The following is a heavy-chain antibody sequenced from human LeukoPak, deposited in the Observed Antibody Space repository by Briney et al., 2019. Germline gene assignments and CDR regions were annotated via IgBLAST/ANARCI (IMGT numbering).Heavy chain of an antibody. J-gene: IGHJ6*03. CDR2: ISSNGGST. CDR3: ARGTAARREESFYYSYMDV. V-gene: IGHV3-64*01. Sequence: GGSLRLSCAASGFTFSNYALHWVRQAPGKGLEYVSIISSNGGSTYYASSVKGRFTISRDNSKNTLFLQMGSLRVEDMAVYYCARGTAARREESFYYSYMDVWGKGTTVTVSS. CDR1: GFTFSNYA. D-gene: IGHD6-6*01.